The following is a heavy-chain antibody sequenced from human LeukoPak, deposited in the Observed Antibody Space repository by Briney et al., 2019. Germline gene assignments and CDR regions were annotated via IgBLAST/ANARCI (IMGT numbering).Heavy chain of an antibody. Sequence: SETLSLTCTVSGGSISSYYWSWIRQPPGKGLEWIGYIYYSGSTNYNPSLKSRVTISVDTSKNQFSLKLSSVTAADTAVYYCARERRLLRGDAFDIWGQGTRVTVSS. CDR1: GGSISSYY. V-gene: IGHV4-59*12. CDR3: ARERRLLRGDAFDI. CDR2: IYYSGST. D-gene: IGHD4-23*01. J-gene: IGHJ3*02.